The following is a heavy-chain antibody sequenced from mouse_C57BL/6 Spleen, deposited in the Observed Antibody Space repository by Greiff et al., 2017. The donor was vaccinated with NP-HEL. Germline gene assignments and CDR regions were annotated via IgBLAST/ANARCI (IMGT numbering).Heavy chain of an antibody. CDR3: ARHDGYYYFDY. CDR2: ISSGGSYT. Sequence: EVQRVESGGDLVKPGGSLKLSCAASGFTFSSYGMSWVRQTPDKRLEWVATISSGGSYTYYPDSVKGRFTISRDNAKNTLYLQTSSLKSEDTAMYYCARHDGYYYFDYWGQGTTLTVSS. J-gene: IGHJ2*01. CDR1: GFTFSSYG. V-gene: IGHV5-6*01. D-gene: IGHD2-3*01.